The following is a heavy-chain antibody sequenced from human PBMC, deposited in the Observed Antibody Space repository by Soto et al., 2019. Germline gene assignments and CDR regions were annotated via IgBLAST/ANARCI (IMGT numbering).Heavy chain of an antibody. CDR3: AKDFSSGRYLPAEYFDY. D-gene: IGHD6-19*01. CDR1: GFTFSSYG. CDR2: ISYDGSNK. J-gene: IGHJ4*02. Sequence: GGSLRLSCAASGFTFSSYGMHWVRQAPGKGLEWVAVISYDGSNKYYADSVKGRFTISRDNSKNTLYLQMNSLRAEDTAVYYCAKDFSSGRYLPAEYFDYWGQGTLVTVSS. V-gene: IGHV3-30*18.